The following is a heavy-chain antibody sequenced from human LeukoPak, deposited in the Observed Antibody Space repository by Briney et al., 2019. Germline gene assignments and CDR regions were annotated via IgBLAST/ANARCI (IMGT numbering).Heavy chain of an antibody. CDR3: ARDPETTVTTSVDY. D-gene: IGHD4-17*01. J-gene: IGHJ4*02. V-gene: IGHV7-4-1*02. Sequence: ASVTVTCKASGYTFTNYALNWVRQPPGQGLEWMGWINTNTGNPTYAQGFTGRFVFSLDTSVSTAYLQISSLKAEDTAVYYCARDPETTVTTSVDYWGQGTLVTVSS. CDR1: GYTFTNYA. CDR2: INTNTGNP.